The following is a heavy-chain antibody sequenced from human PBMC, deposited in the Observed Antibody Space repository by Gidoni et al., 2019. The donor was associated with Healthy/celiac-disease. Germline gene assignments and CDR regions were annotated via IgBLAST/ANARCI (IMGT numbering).Heavy chain of an antibody. CDR2: ISYDGSNK. V-gene: IGHV3-30*03. J-gene: IGHJ4*02. Sequence: QVQLVESGGGVVQPGRSVRLSCAAAGFTFSSYGMLWVRQAPGNGLEWVAVISYDGSNKYYADSVKGRFTISRDNSKNTLYLQMNSLRAEDTAVYYCALGDPAVTTGPFDYWGQGTLVTVSS. D-gene: IGHD4-17*01. CDR1: GFTFSSYG. CDR3: ALGDPAVTTGPFDY.